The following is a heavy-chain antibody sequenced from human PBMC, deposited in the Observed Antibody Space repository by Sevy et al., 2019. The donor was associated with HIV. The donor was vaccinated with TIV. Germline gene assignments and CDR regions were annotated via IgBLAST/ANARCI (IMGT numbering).Heavy chain of an antibody. CDR3: ATGYDSSGYYYGGGPFDY. Sequence: GGSLRLSCAASGFTFSDYYMSWIRQAPGKGLEWVSYISSGGSTIYYADSVKGRFTISRDNAKNSLYLQMNSLRAEDTAVYYCATGYDSSGYYYGGGPFDYWGQGTLVTVSS. V-gene: IGHV3-11*01. CDR2: ISSGGSTI. D-gene: IGHD3-22*01. CDR1: GFTFSDYY. J-gene: IGHJ4*02.